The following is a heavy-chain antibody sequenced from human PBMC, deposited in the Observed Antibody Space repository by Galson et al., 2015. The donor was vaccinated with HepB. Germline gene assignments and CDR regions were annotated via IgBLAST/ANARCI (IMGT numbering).Heavy chain of an antibody. CDR1: GDSVSSNSAA. Sequence: CAISGDSVSSNSAAWNWIRQSPSRGLEWLGRTYYRSKWYNDYAVSVKSRITINPDTSKNQFSLQLNSVTPEDTAVYYCARERWELLDWNLYYYYYMDVWGKGTTVTVSS. V-gene: IGHV6-1*01. D-gene: IGHD1-26*01. CDR3: ARERWELLDWNLYYYYYMDV. CDR2: TYYRSKWYN. J-gene: IGHJ6*03.